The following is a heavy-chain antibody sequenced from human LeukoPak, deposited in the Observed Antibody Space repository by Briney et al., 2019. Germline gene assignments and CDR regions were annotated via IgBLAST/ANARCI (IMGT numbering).Heavy chain of an antibody. CDR1: GGSFSGYY. Sequence: PSETLSLTCAVYGGSFSGYYWSWIRQPPGKGLEWIGEINHSGSTNYNPSLKSRVTISVDTSKNQFSLKLSSVTAADTAVYYCARGRRDGYNGLWYFDLWGRGTLVTVSS. V-gene: IGHV4-34*01. J-gene: IGHJ2*01. CDR2: INHSGST. CDR3: ARGRRDGYNGLWYFDL. D-gene: IGHD5-24*01.